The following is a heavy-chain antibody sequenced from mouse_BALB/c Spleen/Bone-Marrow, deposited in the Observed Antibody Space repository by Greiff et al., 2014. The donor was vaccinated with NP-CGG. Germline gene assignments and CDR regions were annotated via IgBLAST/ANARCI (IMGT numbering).Heavy chain of an antibody. CDR2: ISSGGSYT. CDR1: GFTFSSYA. CDR3: ARSPRRDYAMDY. Sequence: DVMLVESGGGLVKPGGSLKLSCAASGFTFSSYAMSWVRQSPEKRLEWVAEISSGGSYTYYPDTVTGRFTISRDNAKNTLYLEMSSLRSEDTAMYYCARSPRRDYAMDYWGQGTSVTVSS. V-gene: IGHV5-9-4*01. J-gene: IGHJ4*01. D-gene: IGHD3-1*01.